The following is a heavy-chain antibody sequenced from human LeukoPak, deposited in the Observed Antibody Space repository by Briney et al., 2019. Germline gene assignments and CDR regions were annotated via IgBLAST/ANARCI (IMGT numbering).Heavy chain of an antibody. CDR1: GFTFSSYS. D-gene: IGHD5-24*01. CDR2: ISSSSSYI. V-gene: IGHV3-21*01. J-gene: IGHJ4*02. Sequence: PGGSLRLSXAASGFTFSSYSMNWVRQPPGKGLEWVSSISSSSSYIYYADSVKGRFTISRDNAKNSLYLQMNSLRAEDTAVYYCARDHRDGFLDYWGQGTLVTVSS. CDR3: ARDHRDGFLDY.